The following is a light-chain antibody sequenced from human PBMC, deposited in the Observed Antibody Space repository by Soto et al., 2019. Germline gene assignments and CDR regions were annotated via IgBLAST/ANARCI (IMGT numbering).Light chain of an antibody. V-gene: IGKV3-20*01. CDR3: QQYGGSPPYT. J-gene: IGKJ2*01. CDR2: GAS. Sequence: LTQSPGTLSLSPGERATISCRASQTISSSYLACYQHKPGQAPRLLIYGASSKSAGIPPRFSGSGCGTDFFLPISRLEPEDCLVYYCQQYGGSPPYTFGQGTRLEIK. CDR1: QTISSSY.